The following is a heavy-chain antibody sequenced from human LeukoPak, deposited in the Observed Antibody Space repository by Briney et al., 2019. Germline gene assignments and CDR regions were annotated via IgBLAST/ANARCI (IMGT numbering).Heavy chain of an antibody. D-gene: IGHD6-13*01. CDR1: GFTFSFYS. CDR3: ATDLDSSSWAF. V-gene: IGHV3-21*06. J-gene: IGHJ4*02. Sequence: PGGSLRLSCGASGFTFSFYSMNWVRQAPGKGLEWVSTISRSSSSKYYADSVKGRFTISRDNAKNSLYLQMNSLRVEDTAMYYCATDLDSSSWAFGGQGTLVTVSS. CDR2: ISRSSSSK.